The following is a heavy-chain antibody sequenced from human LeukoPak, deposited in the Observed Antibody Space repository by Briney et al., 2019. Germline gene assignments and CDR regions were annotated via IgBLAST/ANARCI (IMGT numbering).Heavy chain of an antibody. D-gene: IGHD1-26*01. V-gene: IGHV3-74*01. CDR1: GFTFSSFW. J-gene: IGHJ4*02. CDR2: INSEGSST. Sequence: GGSLRLSCAASGFTFSSFWMHWVRQAPGKGLMWVSRINSEGSSTSYADSVKGRFTISRDNAKNSLYLQMNSLRDEDTAVYYCARDYYSGTYSTGYWGQGTLVTVSS. CDR3: ARDYYSGTYSTGY.